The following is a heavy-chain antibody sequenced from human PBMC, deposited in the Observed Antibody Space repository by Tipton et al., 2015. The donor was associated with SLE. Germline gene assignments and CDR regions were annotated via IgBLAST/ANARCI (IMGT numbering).Heavy chain of an antibody. Sequence: SLRLSCAASGFTFSNYGMHWARQAPGKGLEWVAGIWYDGSNEKYADSVKGRFIISRDNAENTLYLQMNSLRDDDTAVYYCARGKFTYYSIGLFDNWGQGTQVTVSS. V-gene: IGHV3-33*01. CDR2: IWYDGSNE. CDR3: ARGKFTYYSIGLFDN. J-gene: IGHJ4*02. D-gene: IGHD3-22*01. CDR1: GFTFSNYG.